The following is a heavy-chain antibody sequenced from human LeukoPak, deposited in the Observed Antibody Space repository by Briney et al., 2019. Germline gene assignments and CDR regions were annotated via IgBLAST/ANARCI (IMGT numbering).Heavy chain of an antibody. CDR2: VFHSGST. V-gene: IGHV4-59*01. J-gene: IGHJ4*02. CDR3: ARAGNGYYPFDY. D-gene: IGHD3-22*01. Sequence: SETLSLTCTVSGDSNSTYYWSWIRQPPGKGLEWIGYVFHSGSTNYNPSLKSRVTISVDTSKNQFSLILTSVTAADTAVYYCARAGNGYYPFDYWGQGTLVTVSS. CDR1: GDSNSTYY.